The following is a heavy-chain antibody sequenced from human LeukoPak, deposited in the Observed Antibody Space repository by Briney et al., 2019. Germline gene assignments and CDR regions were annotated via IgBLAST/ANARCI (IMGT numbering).Heavy chain of an antibody. D-gene: IGHD6-19*01. Sequence: PGRSLRLSCAASGFTFSSYAMHWVRQAPGKGLEWVAVISYDGSNKYYADSVKGRFTISRDNSKNTLYLQMNSLRAEDTAVYYCARESGYSSGWYEGYFDYWGQGTLVTVSS. CDR1: GFTFSSYA. J-gene: IGHJ4*02. CDR3: ARESGYSSGWYEGYFDY. V-gene: IGHV3-30*14. CDR2: ISYDGSNK.